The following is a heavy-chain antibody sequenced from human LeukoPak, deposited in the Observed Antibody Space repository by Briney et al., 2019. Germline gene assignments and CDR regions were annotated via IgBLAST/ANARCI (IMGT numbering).Heavy chain of an antibody. CDR1: GFTFSSYG. CDR3: AKDIPPYYYGSGHGMDV. CDR2: ILSDGSKE. V-gene: IGHV3-30*02. J-gene: IGHJ6*02. D-gene: IGHD3-10*01. Sequence: GGSLRLSCAASGFTFSSYGMHWVRQAPGKGLEWVAVILSDGSKEFYTDSVKGRFTISRDNSKNTLYLQMNSLRAEDTALYYCAKDIPPYYYGSGHGMDVWGQGTTVTVSS.